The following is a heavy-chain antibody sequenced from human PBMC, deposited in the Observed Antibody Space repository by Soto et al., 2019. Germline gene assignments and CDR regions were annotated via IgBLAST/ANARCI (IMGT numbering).Heavy chain of an antibody. CDR2: IKQDGSEK. V-gene: IGHV3-7*03. D-gene: IGHD6-19*01. CDR1: GSTFSSYW. Sequence: PGGSLRLSCAASGSTFSSYWMSWVRQAPGKGLEWVANIKQDGSEKYYVDSVKGRFTISRDNAKNSLYLQMNSLRAEDTAVYYCARSSSGWSLDYWGQGTLVTVSS. J-gene: IGHJ4*02. CDR3: ARSSSGWSLDY.